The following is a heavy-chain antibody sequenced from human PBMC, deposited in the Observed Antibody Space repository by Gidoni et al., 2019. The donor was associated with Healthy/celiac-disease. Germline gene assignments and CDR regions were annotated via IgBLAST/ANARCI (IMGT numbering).Heavy chain of an antibody. CDR2: INHSGST. Sequence: QVQLQQWGAGLLKPSETLSLTCAVYGGSFSGYYWSWIRQPPGKGLEWIGEINHSGSTNYNPSLKSRVTISVDTSKNQFSLKLSSVTAADTAVYYCARGLMYFGSSWGDWGQGTLVTVSS. CDR3: ARGLMYFGSSWGD. V-gene: IGHV4-34*01. D-gene: IGHD6-6*01. J-gene: IGHJ4*02. CDR1: GGSFSGYY.